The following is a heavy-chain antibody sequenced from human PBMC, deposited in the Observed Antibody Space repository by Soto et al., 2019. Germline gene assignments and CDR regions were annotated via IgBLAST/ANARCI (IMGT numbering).Heavy chain of an antibody. D-gene: IGHD4-17*01. CDR3: ARAYGGNPALFDP. J-gene: IGHJ5*02. CDR2: IYTGGST. Sequence: GGSLRLSCSASGFTVSRDYMSGVRQAPGKGLEWVSVIYTGGSTYYADSVKGRFTFSRDNSKNTLYLQMNSLRAEDTAVYYCARAYGGNPALFDPWGQGTLVTVSS. CDR1: GFTVSRDY. V-gene: IGHV3-53*01.